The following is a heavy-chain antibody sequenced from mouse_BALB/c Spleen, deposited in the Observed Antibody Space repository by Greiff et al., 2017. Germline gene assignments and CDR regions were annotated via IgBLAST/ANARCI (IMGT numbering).Heavy chain of an antibody. CDR2: IWAGGST. CDR3: ARDGYYVGGAMDY. D-gene: IGHD2-3*01. Sequence: VQVVASGPGLVAPSQSLSITCTVSGFSLTSYGVHWVRQPPGKGLEWLGVIWAGGSTNYNSALMSRLSISKDNSKSQVFLKMNSLQTDDTAMYYCARDGYYVGGAMDYWGQGTSVTVSS. V-gene: IGHV2-9*02. J-gene: IGHJ4*01. CDR1: GFSLTSYG.